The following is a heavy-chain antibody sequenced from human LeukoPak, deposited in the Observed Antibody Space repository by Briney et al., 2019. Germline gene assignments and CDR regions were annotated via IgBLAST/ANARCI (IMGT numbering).Heavy chain of an antibody. CDR2: INHSGST. J-gene: IGHJ4*02. Sequence: PSETLSLTCAVYGGSFSGYYWSWIRQPPGKGLEWIGEINHSGSTNYNPSLKSRVTISVDTSKNQFSLKLSSVTAADTAVYYCARRLIRMVRFDYWGQGTLVTVSS. D-gene: IGHD3-16*01. V-gene: IGHV4-34*01. CDR3: ARRLIRMVRFDY. CDR1: GGSFSGYY.